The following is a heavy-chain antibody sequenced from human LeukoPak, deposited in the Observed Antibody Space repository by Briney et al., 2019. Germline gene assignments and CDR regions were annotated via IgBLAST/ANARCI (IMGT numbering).Heavy chain of an antibody. D-gene: IGHD3-10*02. Sequence: PSETQSLTCSVSGYFISSGYDWGWIRQTPGEGLEWIGSSYHRGSTYYNPSLKSRVAISVDTSKNQFSLKLTSVTAADTAVYFCARVSGGYYMDVWGKGTTVTVSS. V-gene: IGHV4-38-2*02. CDR2: SYHRGST. J-gene: IGHJ6*03. CDR1: GYFISSGYD. CDR3: ARVSGGYYMDV.